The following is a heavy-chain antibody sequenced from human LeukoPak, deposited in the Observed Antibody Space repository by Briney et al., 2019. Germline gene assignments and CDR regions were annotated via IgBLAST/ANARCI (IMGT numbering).Heavy chain of an antibody. CDR1: GFTFSSYA. V-gene: IGHV3-23*01. CDR2: ISGSGGST. Sequence: GGSLGLSCAAPGFTFSSYAMSWVRQAPGKGLEWVSAISGSGGSTYYADSVKGRFTISRDNSKNTLYLQMNSLRAEDTAVYYCAKVQSLLYQLQTDYWGQGTLVTVSS. D-gene: IGHD2-2*01. J-gene: IGHJ4*02. CDR3: AKVQSLLYQLQTDY.